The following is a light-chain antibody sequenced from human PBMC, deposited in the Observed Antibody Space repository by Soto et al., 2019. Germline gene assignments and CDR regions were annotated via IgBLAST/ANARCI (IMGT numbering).Light chain of an antibody. V-gene: IGKV4-1*01. CDR1: QSVLYSSNNKNY. J-gene: IGKJ1*01. CDR2: WAY. Sequence: DIVMTQSPDSLAVSLGERATINCKSSQSVLYSSNNKNYLAWYQQKPGQPPKLLIYWAYTRESGVPDRFSGSGSGTDCTLTISRLPAEDVAFYNSQQYYSTPWMFGQGIKVEIK. CDR3: QQYYSTPWM.